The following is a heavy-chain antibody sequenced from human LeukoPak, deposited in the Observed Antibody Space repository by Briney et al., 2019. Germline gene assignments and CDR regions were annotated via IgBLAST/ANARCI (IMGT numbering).Heavy chain of an antibody. D-gene: IGHD3-3*01. J-gene: IGHJ4*02. V-gene: IGHV1-8*01. Sequence: GASVKVSCKASGYTFTSYDINWVRQATGQGLEWMGWMNPNSDNTGYAQKFQGRVTMTRNTSISTAYMELSSLRSEDTAVYYCATTHIPLSSIFGVVTSFDYWGQGTLVTVSS. CDR1: GYTFTSYD. CDR2: MNPNSDNT. CDR3: ATTHIPLSSIFGVVTSFDY.